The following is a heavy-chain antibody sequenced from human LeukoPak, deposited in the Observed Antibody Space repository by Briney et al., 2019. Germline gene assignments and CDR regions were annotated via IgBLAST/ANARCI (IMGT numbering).Heavy chain of an antibody. Sequence: SETLSLTCTVSGGSISSYYWSWIRQPPGKGLEWIGYIYYSGSTNYIPSLKSRVTISVDTSKNQFSLKLSSVTAADTAVYYCARHVGVLIAAAGTLRYYFDYWGQGTLVTVSS. J-gene: IGHJ4*02. D-gene: IGHD6-13*01. CDR2: IYYSGST. CDR3: ARHVGVLIAAAGTLRYYFDY. CDR1: GGSISSYY. V-gene: IGHV4-59*08.